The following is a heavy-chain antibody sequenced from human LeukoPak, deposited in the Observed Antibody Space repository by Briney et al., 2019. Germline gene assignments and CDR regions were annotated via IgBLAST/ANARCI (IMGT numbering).Heavy chain of an antibody. CDR3: AKGDNYYDASGCYLSKALFDY. V-gene: IGHV3-30*18. CDR2: LSYNGRNI. Sequence: PGGSLRLSCVGSGFTFSSYAMHWVRQAPGKGLEWVAGLSYNGRNIYYADSVKGRFTVSRDNSKNTLYMKMNSLRADDTAVYYCAKGDNYYDASGCYLSKALFDYLGQGTLVTVSS. J-gene: IGHJ4*02. D-gene: IGHD3-22*01. CDR1: GFTFSSYA.